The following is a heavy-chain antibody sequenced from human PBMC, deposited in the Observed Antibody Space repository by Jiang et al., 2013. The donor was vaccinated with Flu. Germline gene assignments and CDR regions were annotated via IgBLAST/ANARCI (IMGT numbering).Heavy chain of an antibody. J-gene: IGHJ4*02. CDR3: ARADYYDSSGFDY. V-gene: IGHV3-11*01. D-gene: IGHD3-22*01. CDR1: GFTFSDYY. CDR2: ISSSGSTI. Sequence: ASGFTFSDYYMSWIRQAPGKGLEWVSYISSSGSTIYYADSVKGRFTISRDNAKNSLYLQMNSLRAEDTAVYYCARADYYDSSGFDYWGQGTLVTVSS.